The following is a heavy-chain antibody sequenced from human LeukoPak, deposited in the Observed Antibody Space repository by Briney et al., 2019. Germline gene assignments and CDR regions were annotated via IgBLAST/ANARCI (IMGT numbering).Heavy chain of an antibody. CDR1: GFTFNDYD. Sequence: GGSLRLSCAASGFTFNDYDMNWVRQAPGKGLEWVSYINSGGSAIYYADSVKGRFTISRDNAKNSLYLQMNSLRADDTAVYYCARGGSYVHYWGQGTLVTVSS. CDR2: INSGGSAI. J-gene: IGHJ4*02. D-gene: IGHD1-26*01. CDR3: ARGGSYVHY. V-gene: IGHV3-48*03.